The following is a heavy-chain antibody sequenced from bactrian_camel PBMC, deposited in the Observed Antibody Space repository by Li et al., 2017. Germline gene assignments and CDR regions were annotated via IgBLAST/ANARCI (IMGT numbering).Heavy chain of an antibody. D-gene: IGHD3*01. Sequence: HVQLVESGGGSVQAGGSLNLTCVYIDSSYCMGWFREAPGKEREGIAAIDSDGSTSYADSLKGRFTISVDNAKNTLYLQMSTLKPEDTAMYYWAADRAQGEYDCSSGSWSPVRKFDYRGQGTQVTVS. CDR2: IDSDGST. V-gene: IGHV3S53*01. J-gene: IGHJ4*01. CDR1: YIDSSYC. CDR3: AADRAQGEYDCSSGSWSPVRKFDY.